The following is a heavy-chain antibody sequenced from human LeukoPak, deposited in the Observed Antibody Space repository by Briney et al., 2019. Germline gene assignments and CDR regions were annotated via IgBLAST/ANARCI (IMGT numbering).Heavy chain of an antibody. Sequence: ASVKVSCKASGYTFTGYYMHWVRQAPGQGLEWMGIINPSGGSTSYAQKFQGRVTMTRDTSTSTVYMELSSLRSEDTAVYYCARDLGPDYVFDYWGQGTLVTVSS. CDR2: INPSGGST. J-gene: IGHJ4*02. D-gene: IGHD4-17*01. CDR3: ARDLGPDYVFDY. CDR1: GYTFTGYY. V-gene: IGHV1-46*01.